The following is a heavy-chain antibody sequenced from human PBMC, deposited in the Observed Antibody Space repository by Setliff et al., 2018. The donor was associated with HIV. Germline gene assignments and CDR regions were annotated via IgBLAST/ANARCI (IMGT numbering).Heavy chain of an antibody. CDR1: GGSISSYY. CDR3: ARGPGHDSSGYYYDYYYMDV. CDR2: IYTSGST. V-gene: IGHV4-4*08. D-gene: IGHD3-22*01. Sequence: PSETLSLTCTVSGGSISSYYWSWIRQPPGKGLEWIGYIYTSGSTNYNPSLKSRVTISVDTSKNQFSLKPSSVTAADTAVYYCARGPGHDSSGYYYDYYYMDVWGKGTTVTVSS. J-gene: IGHJ6*03.